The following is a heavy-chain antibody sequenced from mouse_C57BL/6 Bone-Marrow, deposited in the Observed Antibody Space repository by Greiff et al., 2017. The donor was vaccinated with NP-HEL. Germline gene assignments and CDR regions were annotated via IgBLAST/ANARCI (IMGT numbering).Heavy chain of an antibody. CDR3: ARDRSNCGFDY. CDR1: GFTFSSYA. D-gene: IGHD2-5*01. Sequence: DVMLVESGGGLVKPGGSLKLSCAASGFTFSSYAMPWVRQTPEKRLEWVATISDGGSDTYYPDNVKGRFTISRDNAKNKLYLQMSQLKSEDTAMYYWARDRSNCGFDYWGQGTALTVTS. V-gene: IGHV5-4*01. CDR2: ISDGGSDT. J-gene: IGHJ2*01.